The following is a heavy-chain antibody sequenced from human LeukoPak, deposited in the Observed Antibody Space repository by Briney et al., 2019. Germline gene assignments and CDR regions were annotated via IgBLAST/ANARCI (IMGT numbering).Heavy chain of an antibody. CDR2: IKQDGSEK. J-gene: IGHJ4*02. D-gene: IGHD3-3*01. Sequence: GGSLRLSCAASGFILSSYRMSWVRQAPGKGLEGVANIKQDGSEKFYVDSVKGRFTISRDNAKNSLFLQMNSLRAEDTAVYYCARHVRFEGVDYWGQGTLVTVSS. CDR1: GFILSSYR. V-gene: IGHV3-7*01. CDR3: ARHVRFEGVDY.